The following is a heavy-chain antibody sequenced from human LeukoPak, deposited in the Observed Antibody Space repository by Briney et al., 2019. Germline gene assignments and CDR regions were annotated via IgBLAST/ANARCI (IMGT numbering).Heavy chain of an antibody. D-gene: IGHD3-3*01. CDR3: ASITDYDFWSGYEDY. CDR2: IYYSGST. CDR1: GGSISSYY. V-gene: IGHV4-59*01. J-gene: IGHJ4*02. Sequence: SETLSLTCTVSGGSISSYYWSWIRQPPGKGLEWIGYIYYSGSTNYNPSLKSRVTISVDTSKNQFSLKLNSVTAADTAVYYCASITDYDFWSGYEDYWGQGTLVTVSS.